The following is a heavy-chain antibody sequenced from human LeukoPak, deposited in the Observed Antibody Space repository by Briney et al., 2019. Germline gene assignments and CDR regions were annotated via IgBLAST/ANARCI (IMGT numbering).Heavy chain of an antibody. CDR2: IKQDGSEK. CDR1: GFTFSSYW. Sequence: GVSLRLSCAASGFTFSSYWMSWVRQAPGKGLEWVANIKQDGSEKYYVDSVKGRFTISRDNAKNSLYLQMNSLRAEDTAVYYCAREGSLLWFGELAYYFDYWGQGTLVTVSS. CDR3: AREGSLLWFGELAYYFDY. J-gene: IGHJ4*02. V-gene: IGHV3-7*01. D-gene: IGHD3-10*01.